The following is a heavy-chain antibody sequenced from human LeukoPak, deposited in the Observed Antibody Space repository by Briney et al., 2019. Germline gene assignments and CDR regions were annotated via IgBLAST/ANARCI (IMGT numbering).Heavy chain of an antibody. CDR1: GGSISSGSYY. CDR3: ARGPYYYDSSGYYNLFDY. D-gene: IGHD3-22*01. Sequence: TLSLTCTVSGGSISSGSYYWSWIRQPAGKGLEWIGRIYTSGSTNYNPSLKSRVTISVDTSKNQFSLKLSSVTAADTAVYYCARGPYYYDSSGYYNLFDYWGQGTLVTVSS. V-gene: IGHV4-61*02. CDR2: IYTSGST. J-gene: IGHJ4*02.